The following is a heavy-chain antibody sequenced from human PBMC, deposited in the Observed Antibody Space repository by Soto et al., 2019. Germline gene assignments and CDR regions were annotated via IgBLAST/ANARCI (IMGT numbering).Heavy chain of an antibody. J-gene: IGHJ4*02. CDR1: GFTFSSYG. Sequence: PGGSLRLSCVASGFTFSSYGMHWVRQAPGKGLEWVAVIWYDGSNKYYADSVKGRFTISRDNSKNTLYLQMNSLRAEDTAVYYCARDADYYDSSGYYYYPDYWGQGTLVTVSS. V-gene: IGHV3-33*01. D-gene: IGHD3-22*01. CDR3: ARDADYYDSSGYYYYPDY. CDR2: IWYDGSNK.